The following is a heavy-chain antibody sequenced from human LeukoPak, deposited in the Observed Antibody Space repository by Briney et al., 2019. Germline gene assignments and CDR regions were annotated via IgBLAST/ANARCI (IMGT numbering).Heavy chain of an antibody. J-gene: IGHJ5*01. CDR2: INTNNGNP. CDR1: GYTFNKYA. D-gene: IGHD4-17*01. V-gene: IGHV7-4-1*02. Sequence: ASVMVSCEASGYTFNKYALNWVRQAPGQGLEWMGWINTNNGNPTNAQGFTGRFVFPLDTSVRTAYIQISSLQAEDTAIYYCARSNNDGDYLGVGFDFWGQGTLVTVSS. CDR3: ARSNNDGDYLGVGFDF.